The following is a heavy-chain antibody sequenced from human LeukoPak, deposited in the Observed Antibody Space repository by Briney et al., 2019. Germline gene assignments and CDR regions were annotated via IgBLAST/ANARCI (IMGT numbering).Heavy chain of an antibody. CDR3: ARCRSGITMVRGVINYYYYMDV. CDR1: GGSINSGGYS. J-gene: IGHJ6*03. Sequence: PSETLSLTCAVSGGSINSGGYSWSWIRQPPGKGLEWIGYIYYSGSTNYNPSLKSRVTISVDTSKNQFSLKLSSVTAADTAVYYCARCRSGITMVRGVINYYYYMDVWGKGTTVTISS. CDR2: IYYSGST. D-gene: IGHD3-10*01. V-gene: IGHV4-61*08.